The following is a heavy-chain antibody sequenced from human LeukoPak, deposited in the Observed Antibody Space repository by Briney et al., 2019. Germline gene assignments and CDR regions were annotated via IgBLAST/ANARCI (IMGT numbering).Heavy chain of an antibody. V-gene: IGHV3-48*02. Sequence: PGGSLRLSCAASGFTFSSYSMNWVRQAPGKGLEWVSYISSSSSTIYYADSVKGRFTISRDNAKNSLYLQMNSLRDEDTAVYYCARDYCSSTSCLFDYWGQGTLVTVSS. J-gene: IGHJ4*02. D-gene: IGHD2-2*01. CDR1: GFTFSSYS. CDR3: ARDYCSSTSCLFDY. CDR2: ISSSSSTI.